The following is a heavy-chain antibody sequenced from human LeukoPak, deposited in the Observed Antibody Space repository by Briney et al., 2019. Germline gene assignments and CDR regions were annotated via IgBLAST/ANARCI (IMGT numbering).Heavy chain of an antibody. CDR2: IIPIFGTA. Sequence: ASVKVSCKASGGTFSSYAISWVRQAPGQGLEWMGGIIPIFGTANYAQKFQGRVTITTDESTSTAYMELSSLRSEDTAVYYCARTVVVPAAITDYYYYYYMDAWGKGTTVTVSS. V-gene: IGHV1-69*05. CDR1: GGTFSSYA. CDR3: ARTVVVPAAITDYYYYYYMDA. D-gene: IGHD2-2*01. J-gene: IGHJ6*03.